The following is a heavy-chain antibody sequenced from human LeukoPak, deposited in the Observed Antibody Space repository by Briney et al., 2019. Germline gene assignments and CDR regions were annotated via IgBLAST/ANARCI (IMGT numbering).Heavy chain of an antibody. D-gene: IGHD1-1*01. CDR3: AHARPAVLERTDFDY. V-gene: IGHV3-23*01. CDR1: GFPFSTFD. Sequence: PGGSLRVSCAASGFPFSTFDMSWVRQAPGKGLEHVSTISGSGDTTYYADSVRGRFTISRDNSKNTLYLQMSSLRSEDTAVYYCAHARPAVLERTDFDYWGQGTPVTVPS. CDR2: ISGSGDTT. J-gene: IGHJ4*02.